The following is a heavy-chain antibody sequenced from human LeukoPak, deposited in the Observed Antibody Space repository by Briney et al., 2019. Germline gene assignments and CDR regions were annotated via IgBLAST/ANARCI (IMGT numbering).Heavy chain of an antibody. D-gene: IGHD5-24*01. CDR1: GFTFSNYW. CDR2: IKKDESEK. V-gene: IGHV3-7*01. CDR3: ARGPRDGYTYSYYFDY. Sequence: QPGGSLRLSCAVSGFTFSNYWMGWVRQAPGKGLEWVANIKKDESEKYYVDSVKRRFTVSRDDAKESLYLQMNSLRDEDTAMYYCARGPRDGYTYSYYFDYWGQGSLVTVSS. J-gene: IGHJ4*02.